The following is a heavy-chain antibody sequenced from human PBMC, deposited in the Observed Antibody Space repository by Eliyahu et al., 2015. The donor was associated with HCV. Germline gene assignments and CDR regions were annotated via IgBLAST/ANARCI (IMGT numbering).Heavy chain of an antibody. CDR1: GGSFSGYY. CDR2: INHSGST. D-gene: IGHD2-2*02. Sequence: QVQLQQWGAGLLKPSETLSLTCAVYGGSFSGYYWSWIRQPPGKGLEWIGEINHSGSTNYNPSLKSRVTISVDTSKNQFSLKLSSVTAADTAVYYCARGQGGYCSSTSCSTINWFDPWGQGTLVTVSS. CDR3: ARGQGGYCSSTSCSTINWFDP. J-gene: IGHJ5*02. V-gene: IGHV4-34*01.